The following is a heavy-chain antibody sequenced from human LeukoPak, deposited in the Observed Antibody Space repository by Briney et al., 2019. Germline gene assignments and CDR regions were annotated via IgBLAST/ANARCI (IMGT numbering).Heavy chain of an antibody. V-gene: IGHV1-2*02. Sequence: ASVKVSCKASGYTFTGYYMHWVRQAPGQGLEWMGWINPSSGGTNYAQKFQGRVTMTRDTSISTAYMELSRLRSDDTAVYYCATCTGGSGWQPFDYWGQGTLVTASS. CDR2: INPSSGGT. J-gene: IGHJ4*02. CDR1: GYTFTGYY. CDR3: ATCTGGSGWQPFDY. D-gene: IGHD6-19*01.